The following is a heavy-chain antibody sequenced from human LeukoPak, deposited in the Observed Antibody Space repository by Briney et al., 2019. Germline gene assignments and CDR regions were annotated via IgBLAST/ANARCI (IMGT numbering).Heavy chain of an antibody. V-gene: IGHV3-13*01. CDR3: AREVLDTISWGWHLGL. Sequence: PGGSLRLSCAASGFTFSNSDMHWVRQAAGRRLEWVSAIGAGGDTYYTDSVKGRFTISRENAQNSLYLQMNSLRAGDTAVYYCAREVLDTISWGWHLGLWGRGTLVTVSS. CDR2: IGAGGDT. D-gene: IGHD3-16*01. CDR1: GFTFSNSD. J-gene: IGHJ2*01.